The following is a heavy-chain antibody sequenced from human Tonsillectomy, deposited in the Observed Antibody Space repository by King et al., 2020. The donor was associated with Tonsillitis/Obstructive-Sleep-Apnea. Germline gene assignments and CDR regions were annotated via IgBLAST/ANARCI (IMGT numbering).Heavy chain of an antibody. CDR1: GFSLSTGGVG. Sequence: TLKESGPTLVKPTQTLTLTCTFSGFSLSTGGVGVGWIRQPPGKALEWLALIYWDDTKRYSPSLKSRLTITKDTSRNLVVLTMTNIDPVDTATYYCAHREGTYYTPFDYWGQGTLVTVSS. CDR3: AHREGTYYTPFDY. CDR2: IYWDDTK. D-gene: IGHD1-26*01. V-gene: IGHV2-5*02. J-gene: IGHJ4*02.